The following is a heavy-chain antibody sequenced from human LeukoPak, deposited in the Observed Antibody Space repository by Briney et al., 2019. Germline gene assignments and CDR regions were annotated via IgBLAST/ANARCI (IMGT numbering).Heavy chain of an antibody. Sequence: PSETLSLTCTVSGGSISSGSYYWSWIRQPAGKGLEWIGRIYTSGSTNYNPSLKSRVTISVDTSKNQFSLKLSSVTAADTAVYYCARDGGYYDFWSGYWQVWGKGTTVTVSS. CDR2: IYTSGST. CDR1: GGSISSGSYY. CDR3: ARDGGYYDFWSGYWQV. J-gene: IGHJ6*04. D-gene: IGHD3-3*01. V-gene: IGHV4-61*02.